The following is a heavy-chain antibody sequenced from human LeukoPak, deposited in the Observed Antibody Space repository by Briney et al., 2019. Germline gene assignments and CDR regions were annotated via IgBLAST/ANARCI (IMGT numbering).Heavy chain of an antibody. Sequence: SETLSLTCAVYGGSFSGYYXXXXXXPXXXXXXXXXXXNHSGSTNYNPSLKSRVTISVDTSKNQFSLKLSSVTAADTAVYYCARKRNYGSGSLFWFDPWGQGTLVTVSS. V-gene: IGHV4-34*01. CDR2: XNHSGST. D-gene: IGHD3-10*01. J-gene: IGHJ5*02. CDR1: GGSFSGYY. CDR3: ARKRNYGSGSLFWFDP.